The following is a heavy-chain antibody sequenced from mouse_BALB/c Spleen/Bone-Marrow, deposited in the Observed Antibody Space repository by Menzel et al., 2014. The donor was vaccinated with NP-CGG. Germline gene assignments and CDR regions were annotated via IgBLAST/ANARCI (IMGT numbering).Heavy chain of an antibody. J-gene: IGHJ1*01. D-gene: IGHD2-14*01. Sequence: QVQLKQSGAELVKTGASVKLSCTASGYNFTNYYMYWVKQRPEQGLEWIGVLDPSNGSTKFNEKFKSKATLTADTSSITAYMQLSSLTSEDSAVYYCTNNNKWYDIDDWGDGTTVTVS. CDR3: TNNNKWYDIDD. V-gene: IGHV1-64*01. CDR1: GYNFTNYY. CDR2: LDPSNGST.